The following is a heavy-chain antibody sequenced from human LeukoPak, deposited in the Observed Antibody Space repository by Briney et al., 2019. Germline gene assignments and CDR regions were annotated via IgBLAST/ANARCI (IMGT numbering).Heavy chain of an antibody. CDR1: GFTFGSYS. Sequence: GGSLRLSCAASGFTFGSYSMNWVRQAPGKGLEWVSSISTSSYYIYYTASVKGRFTISRDNAKNLVFLQMNSLTAEDTAVYFCAGVSSTSSSEHYYGMDIWGQGTTVTVSS. CDR2: ISTSSYYI. D-gene: IGHD2-2*01. CDR3: AGVSSTSSSEHYYGMDI. J-gene: IGHJ6*02. V-gene: IGHV3-21*01.